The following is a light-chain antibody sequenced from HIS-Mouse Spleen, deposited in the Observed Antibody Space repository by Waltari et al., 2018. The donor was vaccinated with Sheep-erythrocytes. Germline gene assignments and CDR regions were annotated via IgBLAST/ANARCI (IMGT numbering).Light chain of an antibody. V-gene: IGLV2-23*02. CDR1: TSDVGRYNL. CDR3: CSYAGSSTWV. J-gene: IGLJ3*02. Sequence: QSALTQPASVSGSPGQSITISCTGTTSDVGRYNLVSWYQQHPGKAPKPMIYEVSKRPSGVSYRFAGSQSGNTASLTISGLQAEDEADYYCCSYAGSSTWVFGGGTKLTVL. CDR2: EVS.